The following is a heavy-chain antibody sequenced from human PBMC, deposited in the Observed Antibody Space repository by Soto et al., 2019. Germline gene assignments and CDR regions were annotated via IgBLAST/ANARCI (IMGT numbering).Heavy chain of an antibody. Sequence: QVQLVESGGGVVQPGRSLRLSCAASGFTFSSYGMHWVRQAPGKGLEWVAVIWYDGSNKYYADSVKGRFTISRDNSKNTLYLQTNSLRAEDTAVYYCARDRASYSSGWHDYWGQGTLVTVSS. D-gene: IGHD6-19*01. CDR3: ARDRASYSSGWHDY. CDR2: IWYDGSNK. V-gene: IGHV3-33*01. J-gene: IGHJ4*02. CDR1: GFTFSSYG.